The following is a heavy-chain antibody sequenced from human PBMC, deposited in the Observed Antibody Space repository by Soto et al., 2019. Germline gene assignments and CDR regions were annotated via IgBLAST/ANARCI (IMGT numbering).Heavy chain of an antibody. CDR3: ASLTSWSQEYYYGMDV. CDR2: IRSKGYGGTT. V-gene: IGHV3-49*03. D-gene: IGHD2-2*01. J-gene: IGHJ6*02. CDR1: GFTFGDFG. Sequence: GGSLRLSCTGSGFTFGDFGMSWFRQAPGKGLEWLSFIRSKGYGGTTESAASVRGRFIASRDDSKSIAYLQMNSLKTEDTAVYYCASLTSWSQEYYYGMDVCGQGTTVTVSS.